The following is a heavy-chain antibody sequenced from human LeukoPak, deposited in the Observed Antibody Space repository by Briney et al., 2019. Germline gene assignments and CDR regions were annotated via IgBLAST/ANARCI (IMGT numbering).Heavy chain of an antibody. CDR2: IYSDGTT. Sequence: PGGSPRLSCAASGFTFSSYSMNWVRQAPGKGLEWVSVIYSDGTTYYADSVKGRFTISRDNSKNTLYLQMNSLGAEDTAVYYCARDSPYSDYLIGGAFNIWGQGTMVTVSS. CDR1: GFTFSSYS. V-gene: IGHV3-53*01. D-gene: IGHD4-11*01. J-gene: IGHJ3*02. CDR3: ARDSPYSDYLIGGAFNI.